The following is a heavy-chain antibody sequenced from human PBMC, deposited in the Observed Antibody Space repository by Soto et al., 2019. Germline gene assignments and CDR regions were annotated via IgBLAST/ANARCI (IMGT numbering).Heavy chain of an antibody. Sequence: QVQLVQSGAEVKKPGSSVKVSCKASGGTFSSYAISWVRQAPGQGLEWMGGIIPISETTNYAQKFQGRVTITADESKNTAYMELSRLRTEDAAVYYCSKSQGSSTSLEIYYYYYYGMDVWGKGTTVTVSS. V-gene: IGHV1-69*01. CDR3: SKSQGSSTSLEIYYYYYYGMDV. CDR2: IIPISETT. D-gene: IGHD2-2*01. J-gene: IGHJ6*04. CDR1: GGTFSSYA.